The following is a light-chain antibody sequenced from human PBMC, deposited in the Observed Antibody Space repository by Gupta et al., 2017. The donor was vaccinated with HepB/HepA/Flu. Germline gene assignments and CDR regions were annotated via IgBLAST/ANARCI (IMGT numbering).Light chain of an antibody. V-gene: IGLV2-14*01. Sequence: QSALTQPASVSGSPGQSITISCTGPSSVVGDYNYVSWYQQHPAKAPKLIIYDVGYRPSGVSNRFSGSKSGNTASLTISGLQADDEADYYCSSYTCSNTWLFGGGTKLTVL. CDR3: SSYTCSNTWL. CDR2: DVG. J-gene: IGLJ2*01. CDR1: SSVVGDYNY.